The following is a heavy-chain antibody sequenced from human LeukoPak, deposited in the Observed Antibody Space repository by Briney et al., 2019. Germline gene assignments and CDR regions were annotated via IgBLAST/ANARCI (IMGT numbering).Heavy chain of an antibody. Sequence: ASVKVSCKASGGTFSSYAISWVRQAPGQGLEWMGRIIPILGIANYAQKFQGRVTITADKSTSTAYMELSSLRSEDTAVYYCARAGTVTMVLYYYYGMGVWGQGTTVTVSS. J-gene: IGHJ6*02. CDR1: GGTFSSYA. V-gene: IGHV1-69*04. CDR2: IIPILGIA. CDR3: ARAGTVTMVLYYYYGMGV. D-gene: IGHD4-11*01.